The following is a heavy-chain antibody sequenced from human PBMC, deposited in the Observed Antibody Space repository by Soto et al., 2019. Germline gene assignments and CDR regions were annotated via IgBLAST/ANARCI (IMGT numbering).Heavy chain of an antibody. V-gene: IGHV4-34*01. CDR1: GGSFSGYY. J-gene: IGHJ4*02. Sequence: SETLSLTCAVYGGSFSGYYWSWIRRPPGKGREWIGEINYPRSTNYNPSLKSRVTISIDTSKNQFSLNLNYVTAADTAVYYCARGSRGYSISWLDDWGQGTLVTVSS. CDR3: ARGSRGYSISWLDD. D-gene: IGHD6-13*01. CDR2: INYPRST.